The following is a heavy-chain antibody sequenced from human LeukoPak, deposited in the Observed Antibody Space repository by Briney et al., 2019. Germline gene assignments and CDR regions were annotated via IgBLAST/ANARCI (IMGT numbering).Heavy chain of an antibody. Sequence: ASVKVSCKASGYTFTGYYMHWVRQAPGQGLEWMGWINPNSGGTNYAQKFQGRVTMTRDTSISTAYMELSRLRSDDTAVYYCARAFAQGYYYYYYMDVWGKGTTVTVSS. V-gene: IGHV1-2*02. CDR2: INPNSGGT. CDR3: ARAFAQGYYYYYYMDV. CDR1: GYTFTGYY. J-gene: IGHJ6*03.